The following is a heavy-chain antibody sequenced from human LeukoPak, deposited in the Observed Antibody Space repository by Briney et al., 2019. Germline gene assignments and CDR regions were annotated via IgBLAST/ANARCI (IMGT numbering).Heavy chain of an antibody. CDR1: GGSFSGYY. J-gene: IGHJ4*02. V-gene: IGHV4-34*01. CDR2: INHSGRT. CDR3: ARQNYGAAPLRY. D-gene: IGHD4/OR15-4a*01. Sequence: SETLSLTCAVYGGSFSGYYWSWIRQPPGKGLEWIGEINHSGRTNYNPSLKSRVTISVDTSKNQFSLKLSSVTAADTAVYYCARQNYGAAPLRYWGQGTLVAVSS.